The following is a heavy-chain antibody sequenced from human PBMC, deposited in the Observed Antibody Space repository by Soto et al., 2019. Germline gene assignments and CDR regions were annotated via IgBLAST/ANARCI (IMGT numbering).Heavy chain of an antibody. D-gene: IGHD4-17*01. J-gene: IGHJ3*02. CDR1: GGSISSSNW. Sequence: PSETLSLTCAVSGGSISSSNWWSWVRQPPGEGLEWIGEIYHSGSTNYNPSLKSRVTISVDKSKNQFSLKLSSVTAADTAVYYCARVSTVTRTNAFDIWGQGTMVTVSS. V-gene: IGHV4-4*02. CDR3: ARVSTVTRTNAFDI. CDR2: IYHSGST.